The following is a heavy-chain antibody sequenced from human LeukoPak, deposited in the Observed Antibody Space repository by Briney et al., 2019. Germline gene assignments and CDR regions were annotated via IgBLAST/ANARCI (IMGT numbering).Heavy chain of an antibody. CDR2: FDPEDGET. CDR1: GYTLTELS. D-gene: IGHD3-3*01. J-gene: IGHJ4*02. V-gene: IGHV1-24*01. CDR3: ATETAIFGVVNAAFDY. Sequence: ASVKVSCKVSGYTLTELSMHWVRQAPGKGLEWMGGFDPEDGETIYAQKFQGRVTITADESTSTAYMELSSLRSEDTAVYYCATETAIFGVVNAAFDYWGQGTLVTVSS.